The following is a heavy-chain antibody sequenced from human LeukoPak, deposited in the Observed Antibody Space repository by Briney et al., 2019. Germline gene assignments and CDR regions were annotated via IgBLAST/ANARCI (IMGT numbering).Heavy chain of an antibody. CDR3: ARGALARSVNYYGMDV. V-gene: IGHV4-39*07. CDR2: IYYSGST. Sequence: LGTPSLTRTVSGGSLSRSSYYWGRVPPPPGKGVGWVGGIYYSGSTYYNPSLKSRVTISVDTSKNQFSLKLSSVTAADTAVYYCARGALARSVNYYGMDVWGQGTTVTVFS. D-gene: IGHD3-16*01. J-gene: IGHJ6*02. CDR1: GGSLSRSSYY.